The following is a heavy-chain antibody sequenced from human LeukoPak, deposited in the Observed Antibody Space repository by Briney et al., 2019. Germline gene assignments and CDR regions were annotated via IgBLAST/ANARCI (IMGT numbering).Heavy chain of an antibody. D-gene: IGHD1-26*01. CDR2: IYSGGST. V-gene: IGHV3-53*05. Sequence: PGGSLRLSCAASGFTVSSNYMSWVRQAPGRVLEWVSVIYSGGSTYYADSVKGRFTISGDNSKNTLSLQMNSLRTDDTAVYYCAGLSRWTYYSAFGIWGQGTMVTVSS. J-gene: IGHJ3*02. CDR1: GFTVSSNY. CDR3: AGLSRWTYYSAFGI.